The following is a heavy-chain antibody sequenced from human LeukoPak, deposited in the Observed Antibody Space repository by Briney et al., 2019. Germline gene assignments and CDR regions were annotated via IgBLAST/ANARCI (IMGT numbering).Heavy chain of an antibody. J-gene: IGHJ6*04. D-gene: IGHD5/OR15-5a*01. CDR3: ARDLHV. V-gene: IGHV3-74*01. Sequence: GGSLRLSCAASGFTFSNFWMHWVRQAPGKGLVWVSRVNSDGSTSNYADFVEGRFTISRDNAKNTLYLQLNSLRAEDTAVYYCARDLHVWGKGTTVTISS. CDR1: GFTFSNFW. CDR2: VNSDGSTS.